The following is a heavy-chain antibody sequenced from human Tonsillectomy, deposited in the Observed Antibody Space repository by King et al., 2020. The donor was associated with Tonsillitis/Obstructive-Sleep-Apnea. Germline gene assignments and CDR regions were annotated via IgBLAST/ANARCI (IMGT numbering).Heavy chain of an antibody. CDR2: IYYSGST. V-gene: IGHV4-31*03. Sequence: VQLQESGPGLVKPSQTLSLTCTVSGGSISSGGYYWSWIRQHPGKGLEWIGCIYYSGSTYYNPSLKSRVTISVDTSKNQLSLKLSSVTPADTAVYYCARGTTVKSFDYWGQGTLVTVSS. D-gene: IGHD4-17*01. J-gene: IGHJ4*02. CDR1: GGSISSGGYY. CDR3: ARGTTVKSFDY.